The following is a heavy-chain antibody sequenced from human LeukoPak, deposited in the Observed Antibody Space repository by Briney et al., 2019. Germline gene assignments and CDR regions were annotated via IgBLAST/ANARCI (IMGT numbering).Heavy chain of an antibody. CDR2: ISSSSSYI. CDR1: GFTLSSYS. CDR3: ASPIRTMIVVAPGDY. V-gene: IGHV3-21*01. Sequence: GGPLRLSCAASGFTLSSYSMNWVRQAPGKGLEWVSFISSSSSYIYYADSMKGRFTISRDNAKNSLYLQMNSLKAEDTAVYYCASPIRTMIVVAPGDYWGQGTLVTVSS. J-gene: IGHJ4*02. D-gene: IGHD3-22*01.